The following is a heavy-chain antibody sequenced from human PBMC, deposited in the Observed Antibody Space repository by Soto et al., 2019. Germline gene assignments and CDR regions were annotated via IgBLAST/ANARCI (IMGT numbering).Heavy chain of an antibody. V-gene: IGHV3-74*01. J-gene: IGHJ6*02. CDR1: GFTFSSYW. Sequence: EVQLVESGGGLVQPGGSLRLSCAASGFTFSSYWMHWVRQAPGKGLVWVSRINSDGSSTSYADSVKGRFTISRDNAKNTLELQMNRSGAEDTGVYYCARVGLEQWLVRGYYYGMDVLGRGTTVTVSS. D-gene: IGHD6-19*01. CDR2: INSDGSST. CDR3: ARVGLEQWLVRGYYYGMDV.